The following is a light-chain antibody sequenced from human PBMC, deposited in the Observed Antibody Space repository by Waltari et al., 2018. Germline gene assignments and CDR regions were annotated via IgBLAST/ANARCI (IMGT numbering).Light chain of an antibody. Sequence: EIVLTQSPGTLFLSPGERATLSCRASECVTKYVAWYQHKPGQPPRLLIYGASTRVIGIPDRISGSGSGTDFTLTITRLEPEDFAMYYCQQYVSSPKTFGPGTKVEIK. CDR1: ECVTKY. J-gene: IGKJ1*01. V-gene: IGKV3-20*01. CDR3: QQYVSSPKT. CDR2: GAS.